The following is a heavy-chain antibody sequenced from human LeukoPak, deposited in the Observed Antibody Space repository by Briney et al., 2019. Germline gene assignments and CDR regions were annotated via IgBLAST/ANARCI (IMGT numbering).Heavy chain of an antibody. D-gene: IGHD2-15*01. V-gene: IGHV4-34*01. CDR2: IDHSGST. Sequence: SETLSLTCAVYGGSFSGYYWSWIRQPPGKGLEWIGEIDHSGSTNYNTSLKSRVTISVDTSKNQFSLKLSSVTAADTAVYYCARVRYCSDSSSCPWGQGTLVTVSS. CDR3: ARVRYCSDSSSCP. J-gene: IGHJ5*02. CDR1: GGSFSGYY.